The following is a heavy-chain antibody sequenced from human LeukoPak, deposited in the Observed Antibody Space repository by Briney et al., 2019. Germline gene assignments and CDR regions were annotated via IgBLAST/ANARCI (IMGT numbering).Heavy chain of an antibody. CDR2: IWYDGSNK. V-gene: IGHV3-33*01. Sequence: GGSLRLSCAASGFTFSSYGMHWVRQAPGKGLEWVAVIWYDGSNKYYADSVKGRFTISRDNSKNTLYLQMNSLRAEDTAVYYCTTEEFTVPPFDYWGQGTLVTVSS. D-gene: IGHD3-10*01. CDR3: TTEEFTVPPFDY. CDR1: GFTFSSYG. J-gene: IGHJ4*02.